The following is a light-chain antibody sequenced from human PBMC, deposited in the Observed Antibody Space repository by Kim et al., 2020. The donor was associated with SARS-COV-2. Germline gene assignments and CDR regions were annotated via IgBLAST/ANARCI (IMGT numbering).Light chain of an antibody. CDR2: DAS. CDR1: QSVSSY. CDR3: QQRSNWPPYT. Sequence: PGERATLSCRASQSVSSYLAWYQQKPGQAPRLLIYDASNRATGIPARFSGSGSGTDFTLTISSLEPEDFAVYYCQQRSNWPPYTFGQGTKLEL. V-gene: IGKV3-11*01. J-gene: IGKJ2*01.